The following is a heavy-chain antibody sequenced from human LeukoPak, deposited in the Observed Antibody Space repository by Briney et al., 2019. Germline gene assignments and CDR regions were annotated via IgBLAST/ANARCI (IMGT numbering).Heavy chain of an antibody. CDR1: GGSLTSSSYY. V-gene: IGHV4-39*07. CDR2: IYYSGST. Sequence: SETLSLTCTVSGGSLTSSSYYWGWIRQPPGKGLEWIGSIYYSGSTYYKSSLKSRVTISVDTSKNQFSLKLRSVTAADTAVYYCARDYYDILTGYSNWFDPWGQGTLVTVSS. J-gene: IGHJ5*02. CDR3: ARDYYDILTGYSNWFDP. D-gene: IGHD3-9*01.